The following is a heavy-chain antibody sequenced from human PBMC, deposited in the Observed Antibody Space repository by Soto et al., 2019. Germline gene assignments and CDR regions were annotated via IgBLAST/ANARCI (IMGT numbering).Heavy chain of an antibody. CDR2: IYYNDDR. CDR3: ANSDGGYDIIYFDF. Sequence: SGPTLVNPTQTLTLTCTFSGFSFTTAGVAVGWIRQTPGGALEWLTLIYYNDDRRFSPSLKTRLTITGDTSKNQVVLSLTNVDPGDTATYFCANSDGGYDIIYFDFWGQGIQVTVHS. CDR1: GFSFTTAGVA. J-gene: IGHJ4*02. D-gene: IGHD5-12*01. V-gene: IGHV2-5*01.